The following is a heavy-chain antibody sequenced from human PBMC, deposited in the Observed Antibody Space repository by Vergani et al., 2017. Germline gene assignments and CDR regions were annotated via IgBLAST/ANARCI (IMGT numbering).Heavy chain of an antibody. CDR3: ARSYGDGLTDD. CDR2: IYYSGST. CDR1: GGSISSYY. D-gene: IGHD5-24*01. V-gene: IGHV4-59*01. Sequence: QVQLQESGPGLVKPSQTLSLTCTVSGGSISSYYWSWIRQPPGKGLEWLGYIYYSGSTNYNPSLKSRVTISVDTSKNQFSLKLSSVTAADTAVYYCARSYGDGLTDDWGQGTLVTVSS. J-gene: IGHJ4*02.